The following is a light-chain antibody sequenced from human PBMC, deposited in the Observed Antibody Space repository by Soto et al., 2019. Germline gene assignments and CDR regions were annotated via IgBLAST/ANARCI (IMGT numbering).Light chain of an antibody. V-gene: IGKV3-11*01. CDR1: PSVTNY. CDR3: QQRNIWPPVT. Sequence: EIVFTLPAGTLSLSPGERATLSCRARPSVTNYLAWYQQKPGQPPRLLIYGAFNRAAGIPARFSGSGSGTDFTLTISSLEPEDSAVYDCQQRNIWPPVTFGQGTRLEIK. CDR2: GAF. J-gene: IGKJ5*01.